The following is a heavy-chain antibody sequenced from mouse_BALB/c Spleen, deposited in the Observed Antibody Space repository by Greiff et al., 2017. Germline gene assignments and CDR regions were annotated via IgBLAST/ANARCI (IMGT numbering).Heavy chain of an antibody. CDR2: ISSGGSYT. CDR3: TRGNSNY. D-gene: IGHD2-1*01. Sequence: EVKLVESGGGLVKPGGSLKLSCAASGFTFSSYTMSWVRQTPEKRLEWVATISSGGSYTYYPDSVKGRFTISRDNAKNTLYLQVSSLKSEDTAMYYCTRGNSNYWGQGTTLTVSS. V-gene: IGHV5-6-4*01. CDR1: GFTFSSYT. J-gene: IGHJ2*01.